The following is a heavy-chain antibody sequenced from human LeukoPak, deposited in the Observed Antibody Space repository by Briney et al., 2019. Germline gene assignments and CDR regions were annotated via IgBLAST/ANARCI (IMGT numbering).Heavy chain of an antibody. CDR1: GFTFSDYY. Sequence: GGSLRLSCAASGFTFSDYYMSWIRQAPGKGLEWVSYISSSGSTIYYADSVEGRFTISRDNAKNSLYLQMNSLRAEDTAVYYCARLQIAGYYGMDVWGQGTTVTVSS. V-gene: IGHV3-11*01. CDR2: ISSSGSTI. CDR3: ARLQIAGYYGMDV. D-gene: IGHD6-13*01. J-gene: IGHJ6*02.